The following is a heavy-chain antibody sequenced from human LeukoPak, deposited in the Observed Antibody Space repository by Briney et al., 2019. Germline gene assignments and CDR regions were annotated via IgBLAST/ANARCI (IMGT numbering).Heavy chain of an antibody. CDR1: GFTFSSYA. CDR3: ARDLVGATGGAFDI. V-gene: IGHV3-23*01. D-gene: IGHD1-26*01. CDR2: ISGSGGST. Sequence: GRSLRLSCAASGFTFSSYAMSWVRQAPGKGLEWVSAISGSGGSTYYADSVKGRFTISRDNAKNSLYLQMNSLRAEDTAVYYCARDLVGATGGAFDIWGQGTMVTVSS. J-gene: IGHJ3*02.